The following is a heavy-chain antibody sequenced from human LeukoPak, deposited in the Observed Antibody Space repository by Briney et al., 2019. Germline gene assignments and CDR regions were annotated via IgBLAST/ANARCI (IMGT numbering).Heavy chain of an antibody. CDR2: ISSSSSYI. D-gene: IGHD2-2*01. V-gene: IGHV3-21*01. CDR1: GFTFSSYS. CDR3: ARASADCSSTSCYPYYYYGMDV. J-gene: IGHJ6*02. Sequence: GGSLRLSCAASGFTFSSYSMNWVRQAPGKGLEWVSSISSSSSYIYYADSVKGRFTISRDNAKNSLYLQMNSLRDEDTAVYYCARASADCSSTSCYPYYYYGMDVWGQGTTVTVSS.